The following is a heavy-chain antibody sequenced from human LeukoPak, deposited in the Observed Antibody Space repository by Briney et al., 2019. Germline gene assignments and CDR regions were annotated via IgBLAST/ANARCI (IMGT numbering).Heavy chain of an antibody. J-gene: IGHJ4*02. Sequence: GGSLRLSCAASRFTFSSYSMNWVRQAPGKGLEWVSSISSSSSYIYYADSVKGRFTISRDNAKNSLYLQMNSLRAEDTAVYYCARDGVKQWLETPYFWGQGTLVTVSS. CDR1: RFTFSSYS. CDR2: ISSSSSYI. CDR3: ARDGVKQWLETPYF. V-gene: IGHV3-21*01. D-gene: IGHD6-19*01.